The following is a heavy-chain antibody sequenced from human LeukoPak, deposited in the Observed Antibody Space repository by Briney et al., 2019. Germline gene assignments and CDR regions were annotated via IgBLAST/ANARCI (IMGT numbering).Heavy chain of an antibody. V-gene: IGHV1-69*13. J-gene: IGHJ4*02. Sequence: SVKVSCKASGGTFSSYAISWVRQAPGQGLEWMGGIIPIFGTANYAQKFQGRVTITADESTSTAYMELSSLRSEDTAVYYCARGGYCSSTCCFDFDYWGQGTLVTVSS. CDR1: GGTFSSYA. D-gene: IGHD2-2*01. CDR2: IIPIFGTA. CDR3: ARGGYCSSTCCFDFDY.